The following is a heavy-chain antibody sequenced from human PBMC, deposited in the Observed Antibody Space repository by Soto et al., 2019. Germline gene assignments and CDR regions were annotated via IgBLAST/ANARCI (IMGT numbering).Heavy chain of an antibody. J-gene: IGHJ6*02. Sequence: EVQLVESGGGLVQPGGSLRLSCAASGFTLSSYDIHWVRQATGEGLAWVSGIGSGGDTHYADSVKGRVIISREDGKNSLYLQMNNLIVGDTAVYYCTRKTPPTGMEVWGQGATVTVSS. CDR2: IGSGGDT. D-gene: IGHD3-9*01. CDR1: GFTLSSYD. CDR3: TRKTPPTGMEV. V-gene: IGHV3-13*01.